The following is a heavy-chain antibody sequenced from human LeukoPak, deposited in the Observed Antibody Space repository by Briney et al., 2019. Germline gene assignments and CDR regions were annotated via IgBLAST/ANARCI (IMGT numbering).Heavy chain of an antibody. CDR1: GGTFSSYT. V-gene: IGHV1-69*04. Sequence: GALVKVSCKASGGTFSSYTISWVRQAPGQGLEWMGRIIPILGIANYAQKFQGRVTITADKSTSTAYMELSSLRSEDTAVYYCAREGPTMIVLADAFDIWGQGTMVTVSS. D-gene: IGHD3-22*01. J-gene: IGHJ3*02. CDR2: IIPILGIA. CDR3: AREGPTMIVLADAFDI.